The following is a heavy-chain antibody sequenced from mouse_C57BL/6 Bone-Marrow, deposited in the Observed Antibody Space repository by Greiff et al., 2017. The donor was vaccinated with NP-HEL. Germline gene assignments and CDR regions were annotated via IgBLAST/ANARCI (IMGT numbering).Heavy chain of an antibody. V-gene: IGHV1-66*01. D-gene: IGHD2-4*01. Sequence: QVQLKESGPELVKPGASVKISCKASGYSFTSYYIHWVKQRPGQGLEWIGWIYPGSGNTKYNEKFKGKATLTADTSSSTAYMQLSSLTSEDSAVYYCAKEGDYPAWFAYWGQGTLVTVSA. J-gene: IGHJ3*01. CDR3: AKEGDYPAWFAY. CDR2: IYPGSGNT. CDR1: GYSFTSYY.